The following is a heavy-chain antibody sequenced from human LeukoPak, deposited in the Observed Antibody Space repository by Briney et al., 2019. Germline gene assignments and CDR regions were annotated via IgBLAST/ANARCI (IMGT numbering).Heavy chain of an antibody. CDR1: GGSFSGYY. V-gene: IGHV4-34*01. J-gene: IGHJ4*02. CDR3: ARRLTGYYLYYLDY. Sequence: SETLSLTCAVYGGSFSGYYWSWLRQPPGKGLEWIGEINHSGSTNYNPSLKSRVTISVDTSKNQFSLKLSSVTAADTAVYYCARRLTGYYLYYLDYWGQGTLVTVSS. D-gene: IGHD3-9*01. CDR2: INHSGST.